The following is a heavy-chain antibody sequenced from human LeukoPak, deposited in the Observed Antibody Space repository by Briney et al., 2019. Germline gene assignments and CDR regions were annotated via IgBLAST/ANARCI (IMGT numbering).Heavy chain of an antibody. CDR2: VIPIFGTA. D-gene: IGHD3-22*01. V-gene: IGHV1-69*05. Sequence: SVKVSCKASGGTFSSYAISWVRQAPGQGLEWMGRVIPIFGTANYAQKFQGRVTITTDESTSTAYMELSSLRSEDTAVYYCARDTYDSSGYSANFDYWGQGTLVTVSS. CDR3: ARDTYDSSGYSANFDY. J-gene: IGHJ4*02. CDR1: GGTFSSYA.